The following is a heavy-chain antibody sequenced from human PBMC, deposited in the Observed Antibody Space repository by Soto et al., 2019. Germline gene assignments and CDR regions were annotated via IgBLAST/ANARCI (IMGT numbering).Heavy chain of an antibody. V-gene: IGHV4-39*01. J-gene: IGHJ4*02. CDR1: GGSISSSSYY. CDR3: ERHWVLEWLVPPYFDY. D-gene: IGHD3-3*01. Sequence: PSETLSLTCTVSGGSISSSSYYWGWIRQPPGKGLGWIGSIYYSGSTYYNPSLKSRVTISVDTSKNQFSLKLSSVTAADTAVYYSERHWVLEWLVPPYFDYWGQGTLVNVSS. CDR2: IYYSGST.